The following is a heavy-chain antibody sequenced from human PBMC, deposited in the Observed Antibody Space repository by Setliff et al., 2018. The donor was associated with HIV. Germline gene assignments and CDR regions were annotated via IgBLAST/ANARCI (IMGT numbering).Heavy chain of an antibody. J-gene: IGHJ6*02. D-gene: IGHD3-3*01. CDR3: ARRLQFLEFLHGVGGLDV. CDR1: GYPISSGYY. Sequence: SQTLSLTCTVSGYPISSGYYWGWIRQPPGKGLEWIGSIYHSGTTYYNPSLKSRVTISVDPSKNQFSLELSSATAEDTAVYYCARRLQFLEFLHGVGGLDVWGQGTTVTVS. CDR2: IYHSGTT. V-gene: IGHV4-38-2*02.